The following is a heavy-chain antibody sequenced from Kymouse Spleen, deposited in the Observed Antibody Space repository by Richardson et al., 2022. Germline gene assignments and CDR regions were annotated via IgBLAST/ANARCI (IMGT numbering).Heavy chain of an antibody. D-gene: IGHD3-10*01. Sequence: QVQLQQWGAGLLKPSETLSLTCAVYGGSFSGYYWSWIRQPPGKGLEWIGEINHSGSTNYNPSLKSRVTISVDTSKNQFSLKLSSVTAADTAVYYCARGSGSGSYSFDYWGQGTLVTVSS. CDR1: GGSFSGYY. CDR2: INHSGST. J-gene: IGHJ4*02. V-gene: IGHV4-34*01. CDR3: ARGSGSGSYSFDY.